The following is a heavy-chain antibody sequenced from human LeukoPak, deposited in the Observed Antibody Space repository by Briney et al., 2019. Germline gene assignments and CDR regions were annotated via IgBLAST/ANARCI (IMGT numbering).Heavy chain of an antibody. V-gene: IGHV3-48*01. CDR1: GFTFSDYT. CDR3: ARDNAGYDY. J-gene: IGHJ4*02. CDR2: ITRSSSPI. D-gene: IGHD5-12*01. Sequence: GSLRLSCGASGFTFSDYTMNWVRQAPGEGLEWLSYITRSSSPIYYADSVKGRFTTSRDNARNSLYLQMNSLRAEDTAVYYCARDNAGYDYWGQGTLDTVSS.